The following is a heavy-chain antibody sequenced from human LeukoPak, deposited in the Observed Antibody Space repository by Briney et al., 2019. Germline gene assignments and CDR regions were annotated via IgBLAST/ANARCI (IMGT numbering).Heavy chain of an antibody. CDR2: ISGSGGST. V-gene: IGHV3-23*01. CDR1: GFTFSSYA. CDR3: AKGLRFLEWLSNDAFDI. D-gene: IGHD3-3*01. Sequence: GALRLSCAASGFTFSSYAMSWVRRAPGKGLEWVSAISGSGGSTYYADSVKGRFTISRDNSKNTLYLQMNSLRAEDTAVYYCAKGLRFLEWLSNDAFDIWGQGTMVTVSS. J-gene: IGHJ3*02.